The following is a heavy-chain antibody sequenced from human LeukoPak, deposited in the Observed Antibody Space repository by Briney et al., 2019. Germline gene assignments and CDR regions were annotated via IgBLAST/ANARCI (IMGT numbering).Heavy chain of an antibody. Sequence: GGSLRLSCAASGFTFSSYGMHWVRQAPGKGLEWVAVIWYDGSNKYYADSVKGRFTISRDNSKNTLYLQMNSLRAEDTAVYYCARDNQNYYGSGSYYNDYYGMGVWGQGTTVTVSS. D-gene: IGHD3-10*01. CDR3: ARDNQNYYGSGSYYNDYYGMGV. CDR2: IWYDGSNK. V-gene: IGHV3-33*01. J-gene: IGHJ6*02. CDR1: GFTFSSYG.